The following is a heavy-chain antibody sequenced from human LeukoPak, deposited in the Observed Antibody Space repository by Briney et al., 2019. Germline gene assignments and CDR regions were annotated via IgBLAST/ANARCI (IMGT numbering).Heavy chain of an antibody. CDR3: ARHIGGGIEDMDV. D-gene: IGHD3-16*02. CDR2: IYTSGST. CDR1: GGSISSYY. V-gene: IGHV4-4*09. J-gene: IGHJ6*03. Sequence: SETLSLTCTVSGGSISSYYWSWIRQPPGKGLEWIGYIYTSGSTNYNPYLQSRVTISVDSSRNQFFLKMSSVTAADTAVYYCARHIGGGIEDMDVWGTGTKVTVSS.